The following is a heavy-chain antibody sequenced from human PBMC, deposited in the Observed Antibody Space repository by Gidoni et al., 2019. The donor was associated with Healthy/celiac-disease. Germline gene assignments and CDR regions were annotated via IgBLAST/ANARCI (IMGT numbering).Heavy chain of an antibody. CDR3: ARGGNYDILLKEAGAPKRFDY. D-gene: IGHD3-9*01. CDR1: GGSFRGYY. J-gene: IGHJ4*02. CDR2: INHSGST. Sequence: QVQLQQWGAGLLKPSETLSLTCAVYGGSFRGYYWSWIRQPPGKGLEWIGEINHSGSTNYNPSLKSRVTISVDTSKNQFSLKLSSVTAADTAVYYCARGGNYDILLKEAGAPKRFDYWGQGTLVTVSS. V-gene: IGHV4-34*01.